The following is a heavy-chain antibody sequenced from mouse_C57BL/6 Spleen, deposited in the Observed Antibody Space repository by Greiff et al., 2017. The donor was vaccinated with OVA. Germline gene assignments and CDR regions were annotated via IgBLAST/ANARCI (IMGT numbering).Heavy chain of an antibody. J-gene: IGHJ4*01. V-gene: IGHV5-9-1*02. Sequence: EVQLVESGEGLVKPGGSLKLSCAASGFTFSSYAMSWVRQTPEKRLEWVAYISSGGDYIYYADTVKGRFTISRDNARNTLYLQMSSLKSEDTAMYYCTRDGPSYYYGSSSYYYAMDYWGQGTSVTVSS. CDR1: GFTFSSYA. CDR2: ISSGGDYI. D-gene: IGHD1-1*01. CDR3: TRDGPSYYYGSSSYYYAMDY.